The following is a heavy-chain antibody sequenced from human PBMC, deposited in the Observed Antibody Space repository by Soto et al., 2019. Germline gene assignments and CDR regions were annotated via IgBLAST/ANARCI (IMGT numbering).Heavy chain of an antibody. J-gene: IGHJ4*02. CDR1: GYTFTHYY. CDR3: ATTVNSALAFDY. V-gene: IGHV1-46*01. D-gene: IGHD5-18*01. Sequence: QVQLVQSGAEVKKPGASVKVSCKASGYTFTHYYIHWVRQAPGQGLEWMGIINPNGGSTTYAQKFRAGFTMTRDSATSTVYMELSSLRSAASAVYYCATTVNSALAFDYWGQGTLVTVSS. CDR2: INPNGGST.